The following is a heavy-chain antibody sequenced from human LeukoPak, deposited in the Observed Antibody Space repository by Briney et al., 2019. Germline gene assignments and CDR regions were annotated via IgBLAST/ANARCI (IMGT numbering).Heavy chain of an antibody. V-gene: IGHV4-59*08. CDR1: GGSISSYY. D-gene: IGHD2-2*01. CDR3: ARRYCSSTSCSYYFDY. J-gene: IGHJ4*02. CDR2: IYYSGST. Sequence: ETLSLTCTVSGGSISSYYWSWIRQPPGKGLEWIGYIYYSGSTNYNPSLKSRLTISVDTSKNQFSLKLSSVTAADTAVYYCARRYCSSTSCSYYFDYWGQGTLVTVSS.